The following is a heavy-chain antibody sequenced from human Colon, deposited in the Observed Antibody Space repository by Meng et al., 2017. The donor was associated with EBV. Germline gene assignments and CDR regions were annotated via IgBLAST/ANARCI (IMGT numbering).Heavy chain of an antibody. V-gene: IGHV4-4*02. CDR2: IDYSAST. D-gene: IGHD1-26*01. CDR3: ARGKQDAWELLAY. J-gene: IGHJ4*02. CDR1: GVSISSNIR. Sequence: QVQLQESGPGRVKPSGTLSLTCGVSGVSISSNIRWTWVRQPPGKGLEWIGDIDYSASTNYNPSLNSRISISLDKSKNHFSLKVNSVTAADTAVYYCARGKQDAWELLAYWGQGALVTVSS.